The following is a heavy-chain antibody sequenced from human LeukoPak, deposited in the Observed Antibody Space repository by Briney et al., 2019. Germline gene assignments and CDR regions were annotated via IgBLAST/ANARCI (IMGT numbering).Heavy chain of an antibody. V-gene: IGHV3-21*01. J-gene: IGHJ4*02. Sequence: GGSLRLSCAASGFTFSSYSMNWVRQAPGKGLEWVSSISSRSNYIYYADSMKGQFTISRDNAKNSLYLQMNSLRVEDTAVYYCARVRAKSRYGELSIDYWGQGTLVTVSS. CDR1: GFTFSSYS. CDR2: ISSRSNYI. D-gene: IGHD3-10*01. CDR3: ARVRAKSRYGELSIDY.